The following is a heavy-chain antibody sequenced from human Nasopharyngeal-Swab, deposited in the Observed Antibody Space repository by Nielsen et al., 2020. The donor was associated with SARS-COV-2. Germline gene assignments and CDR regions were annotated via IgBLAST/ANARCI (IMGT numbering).Heavy chain of an antibody. CDR3: ARVQADYLSKGSFDH. Sequence: GESLKISCAASGFTFYSYAMHWVRQAPGKGLERVALISYDGTDKYYADSVKGRFTISRDNSKNTLYLQMNSLRPEDTAMYYCARVQADYLSKGSFDHWGQGTLVTVSS. D-gene: IGHD2/OR15-2a*01. CDR1: GFTFYSYA. V-gene: IGHV3-30*04. J-gene: IGHJ4*02. CDR2: ISYDGTDK.